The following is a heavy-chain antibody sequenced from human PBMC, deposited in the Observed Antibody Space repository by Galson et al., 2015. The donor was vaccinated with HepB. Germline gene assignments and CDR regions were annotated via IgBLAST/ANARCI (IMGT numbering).Heavy chain of an antibody. CDR1: GFTFSSYG. Sequence: SLRLSCAASGFTFSSYGMHWVRQAPGKGLEWVAFIRYDGSNKYYADSVKGRFTISRDNSKNTLYLQMNSLRAEDTAVYYCAKVSIAVAPHYVIAFDIWGQGTMVTVSS. J-gene: IGHJ3*02. CDR2: IRYDGSNK. D-gene: IGHD6-19*01. CDR3: AKVSIAVAPHYVIAFDI. V-gene: IGHV3-30*02.